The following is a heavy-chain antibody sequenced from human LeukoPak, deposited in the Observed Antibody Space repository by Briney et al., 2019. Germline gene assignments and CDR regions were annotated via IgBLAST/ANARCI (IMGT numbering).Heavy chain of an antibody. CDR1: GFTFSRCA. V-gene: IGHV3-30-3*01. CDR2: ILYNGSNK. Sequence: GRSLRLSCAASGFTFSRCALHWVRQAPGKGLEWVAVILYNGSNKYYADSVKGRFTISRDNSKNTLYLQMNSLRAEDTAVYYCARTRYDSSGYYHSAPFDYWGQGTLVTVSS. D-gene: IGHD3-22*01. CDR3: ARTRYDSSGYYHSAPFDY. J-gene: IGHJ4*02.